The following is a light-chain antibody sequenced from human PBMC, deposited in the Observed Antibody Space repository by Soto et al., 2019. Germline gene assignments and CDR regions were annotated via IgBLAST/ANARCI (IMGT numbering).Light chain of an antibody. CDR3: SSYAGGNNFGV. Sequence: QSVLTQPPSASGSPGQSVTISCTGTSSDVGGYNYVSWYQQHPGKAPKLMIYEVNKRPSGVPDRFSGSKSGHTASLTVSGLQAEDEAYYYCSSYAGGNNFGVFGTGTKVTVL. CDR1: SSDVGGYNY. V-gene: IGLV2-8*01. J-gene: IGLJ1*01. CDR2: EVN.